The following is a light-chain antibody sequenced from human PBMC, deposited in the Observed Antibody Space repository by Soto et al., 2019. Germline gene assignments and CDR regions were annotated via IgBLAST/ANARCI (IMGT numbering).Light chain of an antibody. Sequence: DIQMTQSPSSLSASVGDRVTITCRASQSITNYLNWYQQKPGKAPKLLMYAISTLQSGVPSRFGGSGSGTEFTLTISSLQPDDFATHYCQQSYSTPYTFGQGTKVDIK. V-gene: IGKV1-39*01. CDR1: QSITNY. J-gene: IGKJ2*01. CDR3: QQSYSTPYT. CDR2: AIS.